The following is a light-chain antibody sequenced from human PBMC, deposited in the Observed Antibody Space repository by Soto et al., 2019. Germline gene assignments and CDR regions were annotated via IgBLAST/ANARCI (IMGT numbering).Light chain of an antibody. CDR3: QQYHSLPLT. Sequence: DIQMTQSPSSLSASLGDTVTITCQASQDISNYLNWYQQRPGKAPQLMIYDASDLERGVPSRFSGGGSGTDFTFSISGLQPEDIATYYCQQYHSLPLTFGEGTKIEIK. V-gene: IGKV1-33*01. J-gene: IGKJ4*01. CDR2: DAS. CDR1: QDISNY.